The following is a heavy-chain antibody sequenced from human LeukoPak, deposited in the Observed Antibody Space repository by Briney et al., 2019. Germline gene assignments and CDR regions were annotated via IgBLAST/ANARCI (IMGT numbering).Heavy chain of an antibody. CDR1: GYTFTGYY. D-gene: IGHD1-26*01. Sequence: PTASVKVSCKASGYTFTGYYMHWVRQAPGQGLEWMGWINPNSGGTNYAQKFQGRVTMTRDTSISTAYMELSRLRSDDTAVYYCARDHEWELLQYYFDYWGQGTLVTVSS. CDR2: INPNSGGT. J-gene: IGHJ4*02. CDR3: ARDHEWELLQYYFDY. V-gene: IGHV1-2*02.